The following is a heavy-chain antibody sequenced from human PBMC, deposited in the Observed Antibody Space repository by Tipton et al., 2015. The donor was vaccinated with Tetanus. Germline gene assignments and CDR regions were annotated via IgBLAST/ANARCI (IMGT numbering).Heavy chain of an antibody. CDR3: ARYYCPGGSCRHFDF. CDR1: GGSISSSSYY. D-gene: IGHD2-8*02. CDR2: VYYTGKT. Sequence: TLSLTCTVSGGSISSSSYYWSWIRQPPGKGLEWIGYVYYTGKTNSNPSLKSRVTISVDTSRNQFSLRLYSVTAADTAVYFCARYYCPGGSCRHFDFWGQGTLVTISS. J-gene: IGHJ4*02. V-gene: IGHV4-61*01.